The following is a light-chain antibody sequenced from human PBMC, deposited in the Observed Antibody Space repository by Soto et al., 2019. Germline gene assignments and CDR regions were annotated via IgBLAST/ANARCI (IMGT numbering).Light chain of an antibody. CDR2: DAS. CDR1: QSISSW. CDR3: QQYNSYCT. J-gene: IGKJ1*01. V-gene: IGKV1-5*01. Sequence: DIQMTQSPSTLSASVGDRVTITCRASQSISSWLAWYQQKPGKAPKLLIYDASSLESGVPSRFSGSGSGTEFTRTISSLQPDDFATYYCQQYNSYCTFGQGTKVEIK.